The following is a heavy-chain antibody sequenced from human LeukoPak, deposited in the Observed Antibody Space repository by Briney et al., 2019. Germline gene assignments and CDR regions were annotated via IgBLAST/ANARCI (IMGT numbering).Heavy chain of an antibody. Sequence: SETLSLTCTVSGASINTYYWSWIRQPPGKGLEWIGYIYYSGTTSYNPSLKTRVTISIDTSKNQFSLKLSSVTAADTAVYYCARVLRPMASQYYFDYWGEGTLVTVSS. V-gene: IGHV4-59*01. CDR3: ARVLRPMASQYYFDY. D-gene: IGHD3-10*01. CDR1: GASINTYY. CDR2: IYYSGTT. J-gene: IGHJ4*02.